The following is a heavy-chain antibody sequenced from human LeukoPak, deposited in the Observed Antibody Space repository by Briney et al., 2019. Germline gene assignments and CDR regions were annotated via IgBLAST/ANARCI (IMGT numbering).Heavy chain of an antibody. Sequence: SETLSLTCTVSGGSISPYYWSWIRQSPGKGLEWIGFIDPSGSASYNPSLKSRVTIFVDTSKNLFSLILTSVSASDTAIYYCARDHWLFTSKTWYYYGMDVWGQGTTVTVSS. D-gene: IGHD3-9*01. CDR3: ARDHWLFTSKTWYYYGMDV. CDR2: IDPSGSA. J-gene: IGHJ6*02. V-gene: IGHV4-59*01. CDR1: GGSISPYY.